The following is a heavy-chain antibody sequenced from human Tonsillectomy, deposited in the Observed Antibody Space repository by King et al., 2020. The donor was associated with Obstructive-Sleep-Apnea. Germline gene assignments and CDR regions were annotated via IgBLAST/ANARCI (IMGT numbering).Heavy chain of an antibody. J-gene: IGHJ4*02. D-gene: IGHD3-3*01. CDR1: GFTFSSYA. Sequence: VQLVESGGGVVHPGRSLRLSCAASGFTFSSYAMHWVRQAPGKGLEWVAVISYDGNHKLYADSVKGRFTISRDNSKKTLYLQMNSLTSEDTTVFYCARGGPTLRFLEWFTFDYWGQGTLVIVSS. CDR3: ARGGPTLRFLEWFTFDY. CDR2: ISYDGNHK. V-gene: IGHV3-30*04.